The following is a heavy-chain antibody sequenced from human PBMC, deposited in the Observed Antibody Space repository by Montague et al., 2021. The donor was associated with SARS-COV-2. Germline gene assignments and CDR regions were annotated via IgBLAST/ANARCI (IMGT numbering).Heavy chain of an antibody. D-gene: IGHD1-26*01. V-gene: IGHV6-1*01. CDR1: GDSVSSNNAA. CDR3: ARYSYSGTYFGLNDAFDI. Sequence: CAISGDSVSSNNAAWNWIRQSPSRGLEWLGRTCYWSEWYFDYAISLRGRITINPDTSKNQFSLQLDSVTLDDTAVYYCARYSYSGTYFGLNDAFDIWGQGTLVTVSS. J-gene: IGHJ3*02. CDR2: TCYWSEWYF.